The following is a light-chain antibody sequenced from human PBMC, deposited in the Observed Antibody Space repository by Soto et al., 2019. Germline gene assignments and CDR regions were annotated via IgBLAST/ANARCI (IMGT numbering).Light chain of an antibody. CDR2: GVT. CDR1: HNDIGTYDY. CDR3: QSYDSRLSGYV. Sequence: QSVLTQPTSVSGSPGQSITISCTGNHNDIGTYDYVSWYQQHPGRAPRLLIYGVTTRPSGVPDRVSGSKSGTSASLAITGLQAEDEADYYCQSYDSRLSGYVFGTGTKVTVL. J-gene: IGLJ1*01. V-gene: IGLV2-14*03.